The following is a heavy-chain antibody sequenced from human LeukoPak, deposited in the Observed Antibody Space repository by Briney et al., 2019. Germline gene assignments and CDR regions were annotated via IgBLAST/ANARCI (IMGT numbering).Heavy chain of an antibody. CDR1: GFTFSSYA. V-gene: IGHV3-23*01. Sequence: GGSLRLSCAASGFTFSSYAMTWVRRAAGKGLEWVSTIEVGGAITHYAASVKGRFTISRDTSKKILYLQMDSLRPEDTAVYYCAKPLGGSYLFDRWGQGTLVTVSS. CDR2: IEVGGAIT. D-gene: IGHD1-26*01. J-gene: IGHJ4*02. CDR3: AKPLGGSYLFDR.